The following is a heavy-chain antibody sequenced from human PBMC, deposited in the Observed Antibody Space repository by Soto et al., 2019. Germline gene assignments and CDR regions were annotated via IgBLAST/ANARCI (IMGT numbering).Heavy chain of an antibody. Sequence: ASVKVSCKASGYTFTGYYMHWVRQAPGQELEWMGWINPNSGGTNYAQKFQGRVTMTRDTSISTAYMELSRLRSDDTAVYYCAKWGVPAASAYYYYYYGMDVWGQGTTVTVSS. CDR2: INPNSGGT. D-gene: IGHD2-2*01. CDR3: AKWGVPAASAYYYYYYGMDV. CDR1: GYTFTGYY. J-gene: IGHJ6*02. V-gene: IGHV1-2*02.